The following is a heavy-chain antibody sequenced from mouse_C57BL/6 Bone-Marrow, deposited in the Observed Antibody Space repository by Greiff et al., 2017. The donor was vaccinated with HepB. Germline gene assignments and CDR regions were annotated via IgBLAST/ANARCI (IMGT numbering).Heavy chain of an antibody. V-gene: IGHV14-4*01. D-gene: IGHD5-5*01. CDR3: TTRGTTFYAMDY. CDR1: GFNIKDDY. CDR2: IDPENGDT. Sequence: SGAELVRPGASVKLSCTASGFNIKDDYMHWVKQRPEQGLEWIGWIDPENGDTEYASKFQGKATITADTSSNTAYLQLSSLTSEDTAVYYCTTRGTTFYAMDYWGQGTSVTVSS. J-gene: IGHJ4*01.